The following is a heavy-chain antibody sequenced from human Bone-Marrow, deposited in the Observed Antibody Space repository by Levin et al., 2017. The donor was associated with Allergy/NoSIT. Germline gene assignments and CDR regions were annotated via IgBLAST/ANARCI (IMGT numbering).Heavy chain of an antibody. J-gene: IGHJ4*02. Sequence: PGESLKISCQTSGYNFINYYMHWVRQAPGEGLEWMGRINPKNGDTTYAQKFQGRVTMTRDTSVRTAYMEVNNLRSDDTAVYYCARGYSTYDYFTYFDFWGQGTLVSVSS. CDR2: INPKNGDT. D-gene: IGHD5-12*01. V-gene: IGHV1-2*06. CDR1: GYNFINYY. CDR3: ARGYSTYDYFTYFDF.